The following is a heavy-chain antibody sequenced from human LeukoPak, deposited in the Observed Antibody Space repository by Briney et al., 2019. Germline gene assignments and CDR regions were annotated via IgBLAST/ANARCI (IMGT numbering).Heavy chain of an antibody. CDR2: IKRSDSTI. Sequence: GGSLRLSCAASGFTFSDYYMSWVPQAPGKGLEWVSYIKRSDSTISYADSVKGRFTISRDNAKNSLYLQMNSLRAEDTAIYYCAINGIGFNSDYWGQGILVTVSS. D-gene: IGHD5-24*01. V-gene: IGHV3-11*04. J-gene: IGHJ4*02. CDR3: AINGIGFNSDY. CDR1: GFTFSDYY.